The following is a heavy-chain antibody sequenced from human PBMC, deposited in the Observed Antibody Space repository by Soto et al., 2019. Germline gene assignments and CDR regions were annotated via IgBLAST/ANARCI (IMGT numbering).Heavy chain of an antibody. CDR2: IYYSGST. D-gene: IGHD6-19*01. CDR1: GGSISSSSYY. CDR3: ARHDGFSSRWIFDY. V-gene: IGHV4-39*01. Sequence: PSETLSLTCTVSGGSISSSSYYWGWIRQPPGKGLEWIGSIYYSGSTYYNPSLKSRVTISVDTSKNQFSLKLSSVTAADTAVYYCARHDGFSSRWIFDYWGHGTLVTVSS. J-gene: IGHJ4*01.